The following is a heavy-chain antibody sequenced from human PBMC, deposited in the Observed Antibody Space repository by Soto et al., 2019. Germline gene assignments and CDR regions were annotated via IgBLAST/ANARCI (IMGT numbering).Heavy chain of an antibody. CDR1: GFSLSTSGVG. CDR2: IYWSGDE. J-gene: IGHJ3*02. Sequence: SGPTLVNPPQTLTLTCSFSGFSLSTSGVGVGWIRQSPGKALEWLALIYWSGDEHYRPSLKSRLSIIKDTSKNHVVLIMTDTDPVDTATYYCARGLATLPVFAFDIWGQGTMVTVSS. CDR3: ARGLATLPVFAFDI. D-gene: IGHD6-6*01. V-gene: IGHV2-5*01.